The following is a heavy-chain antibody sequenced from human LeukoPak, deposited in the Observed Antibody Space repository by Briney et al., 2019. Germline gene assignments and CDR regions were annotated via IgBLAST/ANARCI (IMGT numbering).Heavy chain of an antibody. CDR1: GGTISSGGYY. Sequence: SETLSLTCTVSGGTISSGGYYWAWIRQPPGKGLEWIGSVYYNRDTYYNPTLESRLTIPVDTSKTQFSLKLSSVTAADTALYYCARLYSTSWCFDQWGQGTLVTVSS. CDR2: VYYNRDT. CDR3: ARLYSTSWCFDQ. J-gene: IGHJ4*02. V-gene: IGHV4-39*01. D-gene: IGHD2-2*01.